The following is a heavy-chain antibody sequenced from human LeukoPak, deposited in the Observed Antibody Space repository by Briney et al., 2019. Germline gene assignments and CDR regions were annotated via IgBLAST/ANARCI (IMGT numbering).Heavy chain of an antibody. Sequence: GGSLRLSCAVSGITLSNYGMSWVRQAPGKGLEWVAGLSGSGGGTNYADSVQGRFTIFRDNPKNTLYLQMNSLRAEDTAVYFCAKRGVVIRVFLVGFHKEAYYFDSWGQGALVTVSS. CDR2: LSGSGGGT. CDR1: GITLSNYG. CDR3: AKRGVVIRVFLVGFHKEAYYFDS. D-gene: IGHD3-10*01. J-gene: IGHJ4*02. V-gene: IGHV3-23*01.